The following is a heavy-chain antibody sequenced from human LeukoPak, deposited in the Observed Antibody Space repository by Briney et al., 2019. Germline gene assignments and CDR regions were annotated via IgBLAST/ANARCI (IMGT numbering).Heavy chain of an antibody. D-gene: IGHD2-2*01. V-gene: IGHV3-48*03. CDR1: GFTFSSYE. CDR3: ARGPSSRDQLPFDY. Sequence: GGSLRLSCAASGFTFSSYEMNWVRQAPGKGLEWVSYISSSGSTIYYADSVKGRFTISRDNAKNSLYLQMNSLRAEDTAVYYCARGPSSRDQLPFDYRGQGTLVTVSS. J-gene: IGHJ4*02. CDR2: ISSSGSTI.